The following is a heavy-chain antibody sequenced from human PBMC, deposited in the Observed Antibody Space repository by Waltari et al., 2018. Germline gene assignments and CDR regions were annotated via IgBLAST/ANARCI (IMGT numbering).Heavy chain of an antibody. Sequence: EVQLLESGGGLVQPGGSLRLSCAASGFTFSSYAMSWVRQAPGKGLEWVSAISGSGGSTYYADAVKGRFTISRDNSQNTLYLQMNSLRAEDTAVYYCAKRRAAAGYFDYWGQGTLVTVSS. CDR1: GFTFSSYA. CDR3: AKRRAAAGYFDY. CDR2: ISGSGGST. V-gene: IGHV3-23*01. D-gene: IGHD6-13*01. J-gene: IGHJ4*02.